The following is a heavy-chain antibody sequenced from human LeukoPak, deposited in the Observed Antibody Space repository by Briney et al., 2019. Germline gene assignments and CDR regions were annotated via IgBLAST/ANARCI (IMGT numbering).Heavy chain of an antibody. Sequence: ASVKVSCKASGYTFTSYYMHWVRQAPGQGLEWMGLINPSGGSTSYAQKFQGRVTMTRDTSTSTVYMELSSLRSEDTAVYYCARTQIYGDYGPTYFDYWGQGTLVTVSS. V-gene: IGHV1-46*01. J-gene: IGHJ4*02. CDR1: GYTFTSYY. D-gene: IGHD4-17*01. CDR3: ARTQIYGDYGPTYFDY. CDR2: INPSGGST.